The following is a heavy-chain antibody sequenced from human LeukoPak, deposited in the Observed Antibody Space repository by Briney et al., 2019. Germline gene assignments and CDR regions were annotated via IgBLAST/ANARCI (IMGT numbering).Heavy chain of an antibody. CDR1: GFTFSSYA. CDR2: ISGSGGST. D-gene: IGHD3-9*01. V-gene: IGHV3-23*01. Sequence: GGSLRLSCAASGFTFSSYAMSWVRQAPGKGLEWVSAISGSGGSTYYADSVKGRFTISRDNSKNTLYLQMNSLRAEDTAVYYCAKDLWANYDILTGYHYGMDVWGQGTTVTVSS. CDR3: AKDLWANYDILTGYHYGMDV. J-gene: IGHJ6*02.